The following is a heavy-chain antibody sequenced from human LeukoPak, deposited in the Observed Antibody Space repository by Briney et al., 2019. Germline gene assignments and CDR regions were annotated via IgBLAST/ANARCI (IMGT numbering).Heavy chain of an antibody. J-gene: IGHJ5*02. CDR1: GGSISSYY. V-gene: IGHV4-4*07. D-gene: IGHD6-25*01. Sequence: SETLSLTCTVSGGSISSYYWTWIRQSAGKGLEWIGRINTSGSTNYNPSLRSRVTMSVDTSKNQFSLNLTSVTAADTAVYSCAREGGDPRWLDPWGQGTLVTVSS. CDR3: AREGGDPRWLDP. CDR2: INTSGST.